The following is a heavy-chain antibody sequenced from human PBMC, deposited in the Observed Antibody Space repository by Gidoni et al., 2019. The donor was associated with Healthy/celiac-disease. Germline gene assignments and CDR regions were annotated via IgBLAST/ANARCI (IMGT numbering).Heavy chain of an antibody. CDR3: ARGPRWGPVTTSYFDY. CDR1: GGSISSGGYY. Sequence: QVQLQESGPGLVKPSQTLSLTCTVSGGSISSGGYYWSWIRQHPGKGLEWIGYIYYSGSTYYNPSLKSRVTISVDTSKNQFSLKLSSVTAADTAVYYCARGPRWGPVTTSYFDYWGQGTLVTVSS. V-gene: IGHV4-31*03. D-gene: IGHD4-17*01. J-gene: IGHJ4*02. CDR2: IYYSGST.